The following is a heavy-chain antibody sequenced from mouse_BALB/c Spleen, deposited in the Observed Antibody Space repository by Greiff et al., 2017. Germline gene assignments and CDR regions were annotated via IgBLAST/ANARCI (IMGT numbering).Heavy chain of an antibody. D-gene: IGHD2-4*01. Sequence: EVKLVESGGGLVQPGGSLKLSCAASGFTFSSYTMSWVRQTPEKRLEWVAYISNGGGSTYYPDTVKGRFTISRDNAKNTLYLQMSSLKSEDTAMYYCARPGMITAAWFAYWGQGTLVTVSA. CDR2: ISNGGGST. J-gene: IGHJ3*01. V-gene: IGHV5-12-2*01. CDR1: GFTFSSYT. CDR3: ARPGMITAAWFAY.